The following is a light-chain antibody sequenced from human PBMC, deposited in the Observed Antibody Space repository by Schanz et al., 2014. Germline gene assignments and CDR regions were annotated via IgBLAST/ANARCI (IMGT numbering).Light chain of an antibody. CDR1: SSDVGAYNY. Sequence: QSALTQPRSVSGSPGQSVTISCTGTSSDVGAYNYVSWFQQHPGKAPKLMIYDVSKRPSGVSNRFSGSKSGNTASLTISGLQAEDEADYYCCSYAGSSTFVFGGGGKRTAL. CDR3: CSYAGSSTFV. CDR2: DVS. V-gene: IGLV2-11*01. J-gene: IGLJ2*01.